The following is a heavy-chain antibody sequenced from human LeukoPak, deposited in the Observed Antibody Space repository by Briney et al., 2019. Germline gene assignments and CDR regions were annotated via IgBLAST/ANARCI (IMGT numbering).Heavy chain of an antibody. V-gene: IGHV3-21*01. J-gene: IGHJ4*02. CDR3: AREFVGSYNLFDY. D-gene: IGHD1-26*01. CDR2: ISSSSSYI. CDR1: GFTFSSYS. Sequence: GGSLRLSCAASGFTFSSYSMNWVRQAPGKGLEWVSSISSSSSYIYYADSVKGRFTISRDNAKNSLYLQMNSLRAEDTAVYYCAREFVGSYNLFDYWGQGTLVTVSS.